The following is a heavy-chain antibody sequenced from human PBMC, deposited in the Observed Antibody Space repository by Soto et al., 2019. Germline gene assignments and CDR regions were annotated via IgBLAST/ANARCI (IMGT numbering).Heavy chain of an antibody. J-gene: IGHJ1*01. V-gene: IGHV3-53*01. Sequence: EVQVVESGGGLIQPGGSLRVSCAASGFTVSNYYMNWVRQAPGKGLEWVSVIYSGGGTYYADYVKGRFTISRDTTKNTVDLQMNSRRVEDTAVDYCSRGLGRNSNQHSGQGTLVTVS. CDR2: IYSGGGT. D-gene: IGHD3-16*01. CDR3: SRGLGRNSNQH. CDR1: GFTVSNYY.